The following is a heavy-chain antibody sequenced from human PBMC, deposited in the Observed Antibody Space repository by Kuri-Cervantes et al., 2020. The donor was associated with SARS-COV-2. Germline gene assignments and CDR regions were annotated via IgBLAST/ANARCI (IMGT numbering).Heavy chain of an antibody. D-gene: IGHD3-16*01. V-gene: IGHV4-59*01. J-gene: IGHJ4*02. CDR3: ARITSRRGIDY. CDR2: IYYSGST. CDR1: GGSISSYY. Sequence: SETLSLTCTVSGGSISSYYWSWIRQPPGKGLERIGYIYYSGSTNYNPSLKSRVTISVDTSKNQFSLKLSSVTAADTAVYYCARITSRRGIDYWGQGTLVTVSS.